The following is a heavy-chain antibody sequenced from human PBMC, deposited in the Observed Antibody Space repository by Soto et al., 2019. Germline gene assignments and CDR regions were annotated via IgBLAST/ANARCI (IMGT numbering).Heavy chain of an antibody. CDR3: ARATGYSSSWYQTEGSVFDY. J-gene: IGHJ4*02. CDR1: GFTFSSYA. Sequence: EVQLLESGGGLVQPGGSLRLSCAASGFTFSSYAMSWVRQAPGKGLEWVSAISGSGGSTYYADSVKGRFTISRDNSKNTLYLQMNSLRAEDTAVYYCARATGYSSSWYQTEGSVFDYWGQGTLVTVSS. V-gene: IGHV3-23*01. D-gene: IGHD6-13*01. CDR2: ISGSGGST.